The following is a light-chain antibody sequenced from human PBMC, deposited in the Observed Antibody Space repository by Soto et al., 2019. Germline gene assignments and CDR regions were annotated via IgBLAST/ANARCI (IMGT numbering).Light chain of an antibody. CDR1: QSVGTR. CDR3: QHYQVGQPIA. Sequence: IVLTQSPDTLSFSPGGRATLSCRASQSVGTRLAWYQHKTGQAPSLLMSGASSRATGIPDRFSGRGSETDFTLTISRLEPEDFALYYCQHYQVGQPIAFGRGTRLEIK. J-gene: IGKJ5*01. CDR2: GAS. V-gene: IGKV3-20*01.